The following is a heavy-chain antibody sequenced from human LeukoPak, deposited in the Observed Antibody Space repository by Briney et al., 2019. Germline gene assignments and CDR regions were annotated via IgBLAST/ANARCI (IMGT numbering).Heavy chain of an antibody. D-gene: IGHD2-15*01. CDR2: ISSSGSTI. CDR3: VRVSCTGGSCYGYLVFDN. CDR1: GFTFSSYE. V-gene: IGHV3-48*03. J-gene: IGHJ4*02. Sequence: GGSLRLSCAASGFTFSSYEMNWVRQAPGKGLEWVSYISSSGSTIYYADSVKGRFTISRDNAKNSLYLQMNSPRAEDTAVYSCVRVSCTGGSCYGYLVFDNWGQGTLVTVSA.